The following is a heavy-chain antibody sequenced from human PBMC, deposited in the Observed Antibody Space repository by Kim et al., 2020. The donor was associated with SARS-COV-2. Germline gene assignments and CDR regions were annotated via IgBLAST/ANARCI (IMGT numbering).Heavy chain of an antibody. CDR2: IYYSGST. CDR3: ARLTPPPYYYDSSGYFPFDY. J-gene: IGHJ4*02. Sequence: SETLSLTCTVSGGSISSSSYYWGWIRQPPGKGLEWIGSIYYSGSTYYNPSLKSRVTISVDTSKNQFSLKLSSVTAADTAVYYCARLTPPPYYYDSSGYFPFDYWGQGTLVTVSS. CDR1: GGSISSSSYY. V-gene: IGHV4-39*01. D-gene: IGHD3-22*01.